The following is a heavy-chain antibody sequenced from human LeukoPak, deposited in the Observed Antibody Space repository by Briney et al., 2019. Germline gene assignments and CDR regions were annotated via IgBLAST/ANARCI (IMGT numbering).Heavy chain of an antibody. CDR1: GYTFTSYG. CDR2: ISAYNGNT. Sequence: ASVKVSCKASGYTFTSYGISWVRQAPGQGLEWMGWISAYNGNTNYAQKLQGRVTITTDTSTSTAYMELRSLRSDDTAVYYCAREGSSGWSAALYYYYGMDVWGQGTTVTVSS. D-gene: IGHD6-19*01. CDR3: AREGSSGWSAALYYYYGMDV. V-gene: IGHV1-18*01. J-gene: IGHJ6*02.